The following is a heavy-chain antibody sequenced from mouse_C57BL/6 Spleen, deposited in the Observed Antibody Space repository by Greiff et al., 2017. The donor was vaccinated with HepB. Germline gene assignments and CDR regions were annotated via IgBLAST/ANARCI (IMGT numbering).Heavy chain of an antibody. Sequence: VQLQQPGAELVMPGASVKLSCKASGYTFPSYWMHWVKQRPGQGLEWIGEIDPSDSYTNYNQKFKGKSTLTVDKSSSTAYMQLSSLTSEDSAVYYCARRGTYSTPFDYWGQGTTLTVSS. CDR1: GYTFPSYW. CDR3: ARRGTYSTPFDY. V-gene: IGHV1-69*01. J-gene: IGHJ2*01. CDR2: IDPSDSYT. D-gene: IGHD2-5*01.